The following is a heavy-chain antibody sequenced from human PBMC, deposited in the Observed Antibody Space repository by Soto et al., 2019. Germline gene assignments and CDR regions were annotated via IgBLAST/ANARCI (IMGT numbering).Heavy chain of an antibody. CDR3: ARQRTSVVTKAYFDV. J-gene: IGHJ4*02. Sequence: SETLSVTCTVTGDSISIRSYDWGWIRQPPGKGLEWIGSIYYSGSTYNNPSLRSRVSMSIDTSKDQFSLKLKSVTAADTALYFCARQRTSVVTKAYFDVWGPGSMVTVSS. CDR1: GDSISIRSYD. D-gene: IGHD2-21*02. CDR2: IYYSGST. V-gene: IGHV4-39*01.